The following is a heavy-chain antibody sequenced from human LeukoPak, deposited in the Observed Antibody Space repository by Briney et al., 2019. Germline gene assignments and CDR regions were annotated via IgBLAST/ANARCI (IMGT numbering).Heavy chain of an antibody. CDR1: GFTFTNYA. J-gene: IGHJ5*02. D-gene: IGHD3-9*01. CDR2: VSSDETTK. V-gene: IGHV3-30-3*01. CDR3: AKGGLGSDILTTCDP. Sequence: GGSLRLSCAASGFTFTNYAIHWVRQAPGKGLEWLAVVSSDETTKFYADSVKGQFTISRDNSNNALYLQMNSLRAEDTAVYYCAKGGLGSDILTTCDPWGQGTLVTVSS.